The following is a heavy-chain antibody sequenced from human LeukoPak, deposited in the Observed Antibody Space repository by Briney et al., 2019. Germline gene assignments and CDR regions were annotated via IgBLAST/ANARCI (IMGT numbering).Heavy chain of an antibody. Sequence: GGSLRLSCAASGFTFSGSDMHWVRQAPCKGLEWVATISYEGGKKNYAAAVQGRFTVSRDNPVNTLNLQMNSLRVEDTALYYCAKDGQAVGEYYFDYWGQGTLVTVSS. CDR1: GFTFSGSD. D-gene: IGHD6-19*01. CDR2: ISYEGGKK. V-gene: IGHV3-30*18. CDR3: AKDGQAVGEYYFDY. J-gene: IGHJ4*02.